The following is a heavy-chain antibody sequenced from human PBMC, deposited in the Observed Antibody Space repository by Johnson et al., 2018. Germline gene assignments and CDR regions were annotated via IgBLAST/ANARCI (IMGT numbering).Heavy chain of an antibody. J-gene: IGHJ4*02. CDR3: AWLDRSGYYDSHSH. V-gene: IGHV3-23*04. D-gene: IGHD3-22*01. Sequence: VQLVQSGGGLVQPGGSLRLSCAASGFTFSNYAMSWVRQAPGKGLAWVSSISGSGVSAYYADFVKGRFTISRDTSKNTLHLQMNRLRAEDTAVYECAWLDRSGYYDSHSHWGQGSLVTVSS. CDR1: GFTFSNYA. CDR2: ISGSGVSA.